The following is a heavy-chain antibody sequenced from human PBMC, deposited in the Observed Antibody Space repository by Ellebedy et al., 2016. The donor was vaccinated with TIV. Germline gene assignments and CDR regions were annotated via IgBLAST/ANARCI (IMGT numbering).Heavy chain of an antibody. CDR1: GDSISSYY. CDR3: ARPPMGKTAPLEY. V-gene: IGHV4-59*08. CDR2: SGNP. Sequence: SETLSLTXTVSGDSISSYYWTWIRRPPGKGLEWIGHSGNPNYNPSLRSRVTISMDTSKNQFSLKLTSVTPADTAVYYCARPPMGKTAPLEYWGLGALVTVS. J-gene: IGHJ4*02. D-gene: IGHD3-10*01.